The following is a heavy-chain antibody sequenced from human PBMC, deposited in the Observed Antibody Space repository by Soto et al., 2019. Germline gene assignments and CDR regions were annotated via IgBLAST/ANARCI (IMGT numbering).Heavy chain of an antibody. CDR1: GYIFTDYG. Sequence: QFQLVQSGAEVKKPGASMKVSCKASGYIFTDYGITWVRHAPGQGLEFLGGTSTYNGNTDYAQNVQGRVTMTADTATSTVHMDLRSLRSADTAVYYCTRAVGHCSSRSCYSSTFTKSTCALDVWTHGTTVTVS. CDR2: TSTYNGNT. J-gene: IGHJ6*02. V-gene: IGHV1-18*04. CDR3: TRAVGHCSSRSCYSSTFTKSTCALDV. D-gene: IGHD2-15*01.